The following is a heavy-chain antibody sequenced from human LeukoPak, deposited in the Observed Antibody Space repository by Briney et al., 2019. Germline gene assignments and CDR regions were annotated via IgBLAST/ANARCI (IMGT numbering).Heavy chain of an antibody. CDR3: ARADSSGYYPRPFDY. V-gene: IGHV4-61*02. CDR1: GGSISSGSYY. D-gene: IGHD3-22*01. J-gene: IGHJ4*02. CDR2: IYTSGST. Sequence: PSETLSLTCTVSGGSISSGSYYWSWIRQPAGKGLEWIGRIYTSGSTNYNPSLKSRVAISVDTPKNQFSLKLSSVTAADTAVYYCARADSSGYYPRPFDYWGQGTLVTVSS.